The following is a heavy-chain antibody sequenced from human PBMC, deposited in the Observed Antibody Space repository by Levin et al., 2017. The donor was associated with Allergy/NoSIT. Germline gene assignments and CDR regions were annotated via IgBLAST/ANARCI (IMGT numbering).Heavy chain of an antibody. CDR1: GFTFTHYS. Sequence: GGSLRLSCAASGFTFTHYSMNWVRQAPGKGLQWVSSISATSTYIYYADSVKGRFTISRDNAKNSLYLQMHSLGAEDTAVYYCARGRNWNDKRLDYWGQGTLVTVSS. CDR3: ARGRNWNDKRLDY. V-gene: IGHV3-21*01. J-gene: IGHJ4*02. D-gene: IGHD1-1*01. CDR2: ISATSTYI.